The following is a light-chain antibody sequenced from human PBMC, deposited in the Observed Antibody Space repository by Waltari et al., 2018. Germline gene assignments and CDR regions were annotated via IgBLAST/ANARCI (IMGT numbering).Light chain of an antibody. Sequence: QSALTQPASVSGSPGQSITLSCTGTSSDAANYKRVSWYQQHPGKAPKLMIYAVSKRPSGVSDRFSGSKSGDMASLTISGLQPEDEAEYFCSSYAGSSKGVFGGGTKVTVL. J-gene: IGLJ2*01. CDR3: SSYAGSSKGV. CDR2: AVS. CDR1: SSDAANYKR. V-gene: IGLV2-23*02.